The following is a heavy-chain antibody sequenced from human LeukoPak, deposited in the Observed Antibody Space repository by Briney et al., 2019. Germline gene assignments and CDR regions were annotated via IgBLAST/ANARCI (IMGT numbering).Heavy chain of an antibody. V-gene: IGHV3-7*01. CDR1: GFTFSSYW. D-gene: IGHD3-10*01. Sequence: GGSLRLSCAASGFTFSSYWMSWVRQAPGKGLEWVANIKKDGSEKYYVDSVKGRFTISRDNAKNSLYLQMSSLRVEDTAVYYCAREKHYYGSVVDYWGQGTLVTVSS. J-gene: IGHJ4*02. CDR2: IKKDGSEK. CDR3: AREKHYYGSVVDY.